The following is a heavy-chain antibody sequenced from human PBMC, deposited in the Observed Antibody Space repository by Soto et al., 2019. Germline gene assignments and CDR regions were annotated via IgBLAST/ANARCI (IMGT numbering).Heavy chain of an antibody. V-gene: IGHV1-58*01. CDR2: IVVGSGNT. J-gene: IGHJ4*02. D-gene: IGHD1-26*01. CDR1: GFTFTSSA. Sequence: ASVKVSCKASGFTFTSSAVQWVRQARGQRLEWIGWIVVGSGNTNYAQKFQERVTITRDMSTSTAYMELSSLRSEDTAVYYCAADRSGGYYPDDYWGQGTLVTVSS. CDR3: AADRSGGYYPDDY.